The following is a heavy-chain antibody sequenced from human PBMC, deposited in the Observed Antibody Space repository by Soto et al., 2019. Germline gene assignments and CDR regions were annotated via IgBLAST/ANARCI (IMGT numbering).Heavy chain of an antibody. Sequence: ASVKVSCKVSVYTHTELSIHWVRQAHRKGLEWMGGFDPEDGETIYAQKFQGRVTMTEDTSTDTAYMELSSLRSEDTAVYYCATTKLYCSGGSCYGLDAFDIWGQGTMVTVSS. CDR2: FDPEDGET. CDR3: ATTKLYCSGGSCYGLDAFDI. J-gene: IGHJ3*02. V-gene: IGHV1-24*01. CDR1: VYTHTELS. D-gene: IGHD2-15*01.